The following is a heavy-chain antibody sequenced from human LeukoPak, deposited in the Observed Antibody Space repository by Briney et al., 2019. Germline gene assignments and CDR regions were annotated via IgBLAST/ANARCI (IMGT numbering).Heavy chain of an antibody. Sequence: GASVKVSCKASGYTFTSYDSNWVRQAPGQGLEWVGWMNPNSGNTGYAQTFQGKLTMTRKTSIKTAYMELSSLRSEDTAVYYCARRFYDNLTGHTWYDYWGQGTLVTVSS. CDR3: ARRFYDNLTGHTWYDY. CDR1: GYTFTSYD. V-gene: IGHV1-8*02. CDR2: MNPNSGNT. D-gene: IGHD3-9*01. J-gene: IGHJ4*02.